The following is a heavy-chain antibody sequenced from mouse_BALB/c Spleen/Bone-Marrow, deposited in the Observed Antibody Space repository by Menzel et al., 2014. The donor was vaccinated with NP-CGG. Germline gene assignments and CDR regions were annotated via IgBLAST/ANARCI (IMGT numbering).Heavy chain of an antibody. V-gene: IGHV5-17*02. J-gene: IGHJ2*01. Sequence: EVKLVESGGGLVQPGGSRKLSCAASGFTFSSFGMHWVRQAPERGLEWVAYISSGSSTIYYADTVKGRFTISRDNPKNTLFLQMTGLRSEDTAMYYCARGGNWEDFDYWGQGTTRTVSS. CDR1: GFTFSSFG. CDR2: ISSGSSTI. CDR3: ARGGNWEDFDY. D-gene: IGHD4-1*01.